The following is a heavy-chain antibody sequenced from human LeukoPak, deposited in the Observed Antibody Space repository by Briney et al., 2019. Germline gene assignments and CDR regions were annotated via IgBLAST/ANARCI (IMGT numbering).Heavy chain of an antibody. J-gene: IGHJ4*02. CDR3: ARLAGYFYDSSGYPKPSSLIDF. Sequence: NPSETLSLTCTVSGGSISSSSYYWGWIRQPPGKGLEWIGSIYYSGSTYYSPSLKSRVTISVDTSKNQFSLKLSSVTAADTAMYYCARLAGYFYDSSGYPKPSSLIDFWGQGTLVAVSS. V-gene: IGHV4-39*01. CDR2: IYYSGST. D-gene: IGHD3-22*01. CDR1: GGSISSSSYY.